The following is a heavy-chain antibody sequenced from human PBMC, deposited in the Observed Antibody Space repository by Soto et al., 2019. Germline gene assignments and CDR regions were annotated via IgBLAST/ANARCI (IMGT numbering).Heavy chain of an antibody. Sequence: QLHLVQSGAVVKKPGASVTVSCSASGYPVTAYYMHWVRQAPGRGLEWMGGINPATGAAKYTQTFQGRVTMTRETSTSTVFMELSGLTSEDTAVFYCVRGGGVGVAGSAAFDMWGQGTLVTVSS. CDR2: INPATGAA. D-gene: IGHD3-3*01. CDR3: VRGGGVGVAGSAAFDM. CDR1: GYPVTAYY. J-gene: IGHJ3*02. V-gene: IGHV1-2*02.